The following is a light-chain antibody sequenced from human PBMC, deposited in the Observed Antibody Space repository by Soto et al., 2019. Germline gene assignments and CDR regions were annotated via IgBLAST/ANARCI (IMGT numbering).Light chain of an antibody. CDR1: QSVNNY. Sequence: IVLTPSPSTLSSSPWARAALYCRASQSVNNYLAWYQQRPGQAPRLLIYDASYRATGIPARFSGSGSGTDFTLTISSLEPEDFAVYYCQHRNNRPFSFGPGTKVDI. CDR2: DAS. CDR3: QHRNNRPFS. J-gene: IGKJ3*01. V-gene: IGKV3-11*01.